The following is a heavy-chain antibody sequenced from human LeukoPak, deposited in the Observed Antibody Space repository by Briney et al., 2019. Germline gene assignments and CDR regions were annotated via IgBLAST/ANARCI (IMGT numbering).Heavy chain of an antibody. D-gene: IGHD1-26*01. Sequence: GGSLRLSCAASGFTFSNSAMTWVRQAPGKGLEWVSAISGSGDKVHYADSVKGRFTTSRDNSKNTLYLQMNSLRVEDTAIYYCAKDWSCDYWGQGTLITVSS. CDR2: ISGSGDKV. J-gene: IGHJ4*02. V-gene: IGHV3-23*01. CDR1: GFTFSNSA. CDR3: AKDWSCDY.